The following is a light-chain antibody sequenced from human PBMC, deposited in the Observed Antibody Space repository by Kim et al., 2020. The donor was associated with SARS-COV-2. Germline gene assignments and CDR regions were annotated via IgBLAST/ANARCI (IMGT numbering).Light chain of an antibody. J-gene: IGKJ4*01. V-gene: IGKV1D-16*01. CDR3: QQHHHYPLT. CDR1: QDISTW. Sequence: DIQLTQSPPSLSASVGDRVTITCRASQDISTWLAWYQQKPAKPPKSLIYAASSFQSGVPSRFSGSGSGTDFTLTISSLQPEDFSIYYCQQHHHYPLTFGGGTKVDIK. CDR2: AAS.